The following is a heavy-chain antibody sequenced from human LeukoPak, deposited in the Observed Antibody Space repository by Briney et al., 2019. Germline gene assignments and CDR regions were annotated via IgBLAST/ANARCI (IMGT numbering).Heavy chain of an antibody. D-gene: IGHD2-15*01. CDR2: IYTSGST. Sequence: PSETLSLTCTVSGGSVSSGNYYWSWIRQPAGKGPEWIGRIYTSGSTNYNPSFKSRVSISLDTSKNQFSLELRAVTAADTAVYYCANSEGGAATPWPDAFDIWGRGTMVTVSS. J-gene: IGHJ3*02. CDR3: ANSEGGAATPWPDAFDI. V-gene: IGHV4-61*02. CDR1: GGSVSSGNYY.